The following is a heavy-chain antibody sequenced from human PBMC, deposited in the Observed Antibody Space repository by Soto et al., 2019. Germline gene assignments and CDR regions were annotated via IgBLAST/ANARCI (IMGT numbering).Heavy chain of an antibody. CDR1: GYTFTSYA. V-gene: IGHV1-3*01. D-gene: IGHD6-19*01. Sequence: GASVKVSCKASGYTFTSYAMHWVRQAPGQRLEWMGWINAGNGNTKYSQKFQGRVTITRDTSASTAYMELSSLRSEDTAVYYCARGILAVAGSYYYGMDVWGQGTTVTVSS. CDR2: INAGNGNT. CDR3: ARGILAVAGSYYYGMDV. J-gene: IGHJ6*02.